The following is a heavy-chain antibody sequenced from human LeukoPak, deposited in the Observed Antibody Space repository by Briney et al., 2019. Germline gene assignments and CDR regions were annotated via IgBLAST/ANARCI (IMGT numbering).Heavy chain of an antibody. D-gene: IGHD5-18*01. V-gene: IGHV1-18*01. Sequence: ASVKVSCKTSGYTFTSYGIDWVRQAPGQALEWMGWITAYNGNTNYAQKFQGRVTMTTDRSTDTAYMELSSLRSEDTAVYYCARVAVDTAMVQFYYYYYMDVWGKGTTVTVSS. CDR1: GYTFTSYG. J-gene: IGHJ6*03. CDR3: ARVAVDTAMVQFYYYYYMDV. CDR2: ITAYNGNT.